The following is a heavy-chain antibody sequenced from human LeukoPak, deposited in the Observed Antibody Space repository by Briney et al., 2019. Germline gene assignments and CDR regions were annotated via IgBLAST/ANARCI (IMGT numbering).Heavy chain of an antibody. V-gene: IGHV4-39*07. D-gene: IGHD3-9*01. J-gene: IGHJ4*02. CDR2: IYYSGRT. CDR1: GGSISSNSYY. Sequence: SETLSLTCTVSGGSISSNSYYWGWIRQPPGKGLEWIGSIYYSGRTYYNPSLKSRVTMSVDTSNNQFSLQLRSVTAADTAVYFCARGEDFERYYLAYWGQGTLVTVSS. CDR3: ARGEDFERYYLAY.